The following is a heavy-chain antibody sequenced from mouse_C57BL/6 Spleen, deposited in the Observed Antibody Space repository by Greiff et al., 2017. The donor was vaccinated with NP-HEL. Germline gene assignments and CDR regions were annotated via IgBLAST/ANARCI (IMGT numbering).Heavy chain of an antibody. V-gene: IGHV14-2*01. Sequence: EVQLQQSGAELVKPGASVKLSCTASGFTIKDYYLHWVKQRTEQGLEWIGRIAPEDGETKYAPKFQGKATITADTSSNTAYLQLSSLTSEDTAVYYCARPFLGLRDAMDYWGQGTSVTVSS. CDR3: ARPFLGLRDAMDY. J-gene: IGHJ4*01. D-gene: IGHD3-1*01. CDR1: GFTIKDYY. CDR2: IAPEDGET.